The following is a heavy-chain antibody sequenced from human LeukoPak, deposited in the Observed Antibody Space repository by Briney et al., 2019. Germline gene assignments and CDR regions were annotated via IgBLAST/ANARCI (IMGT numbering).Heavy chain of an antibody. V-gene: IGHV1-2*02. Sequence: ASVKVSCKASGYTFTGHYIHWVRQAPGQGLEWMGWINPSGGVTSYAQNFQGRVTMTRDTSISTAYMELSGLRSDDTAVYYCARAMDSSGHNYVTFDYWGQGALATVSS. CDR3: ARAMDSSGHNYVTFDY. J-gene: IGHJ4*02. CDR2: INPSGGVT. D-gene: IGHD3-22*01. CDR1: GYTFTGHY.